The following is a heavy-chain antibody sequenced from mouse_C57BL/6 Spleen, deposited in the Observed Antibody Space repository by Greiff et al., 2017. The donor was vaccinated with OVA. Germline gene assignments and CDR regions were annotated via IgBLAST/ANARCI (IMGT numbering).Heavy chain of an antibody. D-gene: IGHD2-4*01. CDR3: TRDDYDGPWFAY. V-gene: IGHV1-15*01. CDR1: GYTFTDYE. Sequence: VQLVESGAELVRPGASVTLSCKASGYTFTDYEMHWVKQTTVHGLEWIGAIDPETGGTAYNQKFKGKAILTADKSSSTAYMELRSLTSEDSAVYYCTRDDYDGPWFAYWGQGTLVTVSA. CDR2: IDPETGGT. J-gene: IGHJ3*01.